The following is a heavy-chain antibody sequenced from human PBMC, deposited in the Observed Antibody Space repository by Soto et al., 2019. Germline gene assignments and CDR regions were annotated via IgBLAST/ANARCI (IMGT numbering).Heavy chain of an antibody. CDR3: ARVKMPTVAD. CDR1: GGSIGSYY. D-gene: IGHD4-17*01. J-gene: IGHJ4*01. Sequence: SETLSLTCTVSGGSIGSYYWSWIRQPPGKGLEWIGYISYSGRTSYNPALTSRVTISVDTSKSQFSLKLTSVTAADTAVYYCARVKMPTVADWGHGTLVTVSS. CDR2: ISYSGRT. V-gene: IGHV4-59*01.